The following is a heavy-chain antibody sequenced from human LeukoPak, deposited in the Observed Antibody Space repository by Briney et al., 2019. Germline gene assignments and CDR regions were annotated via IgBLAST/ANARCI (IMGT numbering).Heavy chain of an antibody. Sequence: GGSLRLSCAASGFTFSNYMMHWVRQAPGKGLVWVSRIKSDGITITYADSVKGRFTISRDNAKNTLYLQMNSLRAEDTAVYYCLRNLNWSLDQWGQGTLVTVSS. CDR3: LRNLNWSLDQ. CDR2: IKSDGITI. CDR1: GFTFSNYM. D-gene: IGHD1-20*01. V-gene: IGHV3-74*01. J-gene: IGHJ4*02.